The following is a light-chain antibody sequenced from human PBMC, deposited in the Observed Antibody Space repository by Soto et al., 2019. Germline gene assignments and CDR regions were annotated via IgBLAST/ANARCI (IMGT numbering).Light chain of an antibody. V-gene: IGKV1-5*03. Sequence: DIQMTQSPSTLSASVGDRVTITCRASQSISMSMAWYQQKAGIAPKLLIYQASTLESGVPSRFSGSGSGTEFTLTISTLQPDDFATYYCQQYNDYTPSFGPGTKVDIK. CDR3: QQYNDYTPS. CDR2: QAS. J-gene: IGKJ3*01. CDR1: QSISMS.